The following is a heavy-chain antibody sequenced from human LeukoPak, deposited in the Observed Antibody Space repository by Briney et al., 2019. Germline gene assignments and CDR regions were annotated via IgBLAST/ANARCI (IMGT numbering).Heavy chain of an antibody. J-gene: IGHJ4*02. CDR2: IYYSGGT. Sequence: ASETLSLTCTVSGGSISGQYWSWIRQPPGKGLEWIGEIYYSGGTKYNPSLERRVTISLDTSKNQFSLRLTSMTTADTAVYYCAREGSRDFWSGPVYYFDYWGQGTLVTVSS. CDR3: AREGSRDFWSGPVYYFDY. D-gene: IGHD3-3*01. V-gene: IGHV4-59*11. CDR1: GGSISGQY.